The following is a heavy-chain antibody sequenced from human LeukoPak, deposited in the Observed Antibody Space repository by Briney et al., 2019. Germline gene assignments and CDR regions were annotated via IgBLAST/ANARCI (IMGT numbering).Heavy chain of an antibody. CDR2: INHSGST. Sequence: SETLSLTCAVYGGSFSGYYWTWIRQPPGKGLEWIGEINHSGSTNYNPSLKSRVTISIDTSKNQFSLKLSSVTAADTAVYYCARAEEDSSGYYYQGRFDYWGQGTLVTVSS. D-gene: IGHD3-22*01. V-gene: IGHV4-34*01. CDR1: GGSFSGYY. CDR3: ARAEEDSSGYYYQGRFDY. J-gene: IGHJ4*02.